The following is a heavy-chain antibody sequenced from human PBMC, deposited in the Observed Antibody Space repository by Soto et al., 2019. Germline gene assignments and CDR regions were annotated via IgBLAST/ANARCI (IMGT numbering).Heavy chain of an antibody. CDR2: ISSSSSFI. V-gene: IGHV3-21*01. CDR1: GFTFSSYS. Sequence: GGSLRLSCAASGFTFSSYSINGVRQAPGKGLEWVSSISSSSSFIYYADSVKGRFTISRDNAKNSLYLQMNSLRAEDTAVYYCASEGDYGKWFDPWGQGTLVTVSS. J-gene: IGHJ5*02. CDR3: ASEGDYGKWFDP. D-gene: IGHD3-10*01.